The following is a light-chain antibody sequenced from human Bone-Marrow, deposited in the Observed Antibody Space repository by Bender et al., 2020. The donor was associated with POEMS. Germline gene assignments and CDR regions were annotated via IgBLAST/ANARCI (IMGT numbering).Light chain of an antibody. CDR1: ALPKKY. J-gene: IGLJ2*01. V-gene: IGLV3-10*01. CDR3: YSRVSNTNPRGL. Sequence: SYELTQPPSVSVSPGQTARITCSGDALPKKYAYWYQQKSGQAPVLVIYDDSKRPSGIPERFFASSSGTVATLTISGAQVEDEGDYYCYSRVSNTNPRGLFGGGTKLTVL. CDR2: DDS.